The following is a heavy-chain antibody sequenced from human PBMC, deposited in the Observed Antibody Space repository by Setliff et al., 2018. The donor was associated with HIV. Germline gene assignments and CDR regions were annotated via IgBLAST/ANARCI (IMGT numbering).Heavy chain of an antibody. CDR3: ARDGEYFDQ. CDR1: GDSINTHY. J-gene: IGHJ4*02. V-gene: IGHV4-4*07. CDR2: TSSSGPT. Sequence: SETLSLTCTVSGDSINTHYWSWLRQPAGKRLEWIGRTSSSGPTNSAFKSRVTMSEDTSRNQVSLKLTSVTAADSAIYYCARDGEYFDQWGQGVMVTVSS.